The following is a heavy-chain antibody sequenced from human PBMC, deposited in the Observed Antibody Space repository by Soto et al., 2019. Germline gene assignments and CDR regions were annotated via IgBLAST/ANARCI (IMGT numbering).Heavy chain of an antibody. D-gene: IGHD2-15*01. CDR3: ARGGRDCSGDWCYSIDF. J-gene: IGHJ4*02. V-gene: IGHV1-18*01. CDR1: GYTFTSSG. CDR2: ISGYNGNT. Sequence: ASVKVSCKASGYTFTSSGLTWVRQAPGQGLEWMGWISGYNGNTNYAQKLQGRVTMTTDTSTSTAYMELRSLRSDDTAVYYCARGGRDCSGDWCYSIDFWGQGTLVTVSS.